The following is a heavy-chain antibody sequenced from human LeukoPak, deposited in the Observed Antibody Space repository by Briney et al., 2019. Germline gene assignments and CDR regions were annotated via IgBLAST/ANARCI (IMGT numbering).Heavy chain of an antibody. J-gene: IGHJ3*02. D-gene: IGHD3-22*01. CDR2: ISSSGSTI. Sequence: GGSLRLSCAASGFTFSDYYMSWIRQAPGKGLEWVSYISSSGSTIYYADSVKGRFTTSRDNAKNSLYLQMNSLRAEDTAVYYCARTNTYYYDSGGYQVDAFDIWGQGTMVTVSS. CDR1: GFTFSDYY. CDR3: ARTNTYYYDSGGYQVDAFDI. V-gene: IGHV3-11*04.